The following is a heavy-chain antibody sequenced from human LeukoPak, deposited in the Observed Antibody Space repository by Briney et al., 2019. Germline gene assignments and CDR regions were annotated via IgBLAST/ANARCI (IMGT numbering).Heavy chain of an antibody. J-gene: IGHJ6*02. V-gene: IGHV7-4-1*02. CDR3: ARDGEPTTYYYGMDV. Sequence: GASVKVSCKASGYTFTSYAMNWVRQAPGQGLEWMGWINTNTGNPTYAQGFTGRFVFSLDTSVSTAYLQISSLKAEDTAVYYCARDGEPTTYYYGMDVWGQGTTVTVSS. D-gene: IGHD2/OR15-2a*01. CDR2: INTNTGNP. CDR1: GYTFTSYA.